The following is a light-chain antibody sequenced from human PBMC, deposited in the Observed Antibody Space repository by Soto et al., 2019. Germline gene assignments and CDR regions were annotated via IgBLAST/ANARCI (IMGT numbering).Light chain of an antibody. J-gene: IGLJ1*01. CDR3: QVWDTTSDQGV. Sequence: SYELSQPPSVSVAPGQTATVTCGGNNVGSKSVHWYQQKPGQAPVLVVYDDSDRPSGIPERFSGSNSGNTATLTISRVEAGDEADYYCQVWDTTSDQGVFGTGTKVTVL. CDR1: NVGSKS. V-gene: IGLV3-21*02. CDR2: DDS.